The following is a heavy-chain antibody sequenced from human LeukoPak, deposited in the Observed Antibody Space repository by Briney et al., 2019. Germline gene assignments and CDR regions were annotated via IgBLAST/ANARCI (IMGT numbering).Heavy chain of an antibody. V-gene: IGHV4-34*01. CDR2: INHSGST. D-gene: IGHD3-22*01. Sequence: SETLSLTCAVYGGSFSGYYWSWIRQPPGKGLEWIGEINHSGSTNYNPSLKSRVTISVDTSKNQFSLKLSSVTAADTAVYYCARGRSVVVVITIYRWYYFDYWGQGTLVTVSS. J-gene: IGHJ4*02. CDR3: ARGRSVVVVITIYRWYYFDY. CDR1: GGSFSGYY.